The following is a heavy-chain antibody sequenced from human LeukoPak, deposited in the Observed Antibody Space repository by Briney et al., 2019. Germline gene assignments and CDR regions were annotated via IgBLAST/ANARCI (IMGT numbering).Heavy chain of an antibody. Sequence: PGGSLRLSCAASKFTFSNYWMHWVRQAPGKGLVWVSHINSDGSDINYADSVKVRFTISRDNAKNTLYLQMNSLRAEDTAVYYCAREVGAIDYWGQGTLVTVSA. CDR2: INSDGSDI. CDR1: KFTFSNYW. J-gene: IGHJ4*02. D-gene: IGHD1-26*01. CDR3: AREVGAIDY. V-gene: IGHV3-74*01.